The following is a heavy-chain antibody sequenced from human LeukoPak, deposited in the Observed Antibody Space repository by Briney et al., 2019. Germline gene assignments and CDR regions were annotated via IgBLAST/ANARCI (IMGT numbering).Heavy chain of an antibody. V-gene: IGHV1-18*01. J-gene: IGHJ6*02. Sequence: ASVKVSCKASGYTFTSYGISWVRQAPGQGLEWMGWISAYNGNTNYAQKLQGRATMTTDTSTSTAYMELRSLRSDDTAVYYCARDTYVLLRHQARIDREYYYYYGMDVWGQGTTVTVSS. CDR3: ARDTYVLLRHQARIDREYYYYYGMDV. D-gene: IGHD3-10*01. CDR1: GYTFTSYG. CDR2: ISAYNGNT.